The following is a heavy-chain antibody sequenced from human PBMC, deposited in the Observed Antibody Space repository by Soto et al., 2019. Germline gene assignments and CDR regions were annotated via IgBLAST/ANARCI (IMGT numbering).Heavy chain of an antibody. D-gene: IGHD4-17*01. CDR3: TPFYGDYGDY. CDR2: IRSKANNYAT. V-gene: IGHV3-73*02. Sequence: EVQLVESGGGLVQPGGSLKLSCAASGFTFSSSAMHWVRQASGKGLEWVGRIRSKANNYATAYAASVKGRFTISRDDSKNTAYLQMNSLKTEDTAVYYCTPFYGDYGDYWGQGTLVTVSS. J-gene: IGHJ4*02. CDR1: GFTFSSSA.